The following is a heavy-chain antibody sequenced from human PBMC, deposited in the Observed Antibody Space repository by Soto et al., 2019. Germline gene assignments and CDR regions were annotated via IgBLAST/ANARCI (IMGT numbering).Heavy chain of an antibody. V-gene: IGHV3-23*01. CDR2: ISCNGGNT. CDR1: GFTFSSYA. J-gene: IGHJ4*02. D-gene: IGHD6-19*01. Sequence: GALRLSCAASGFTFSSYAMGWVRQAPGKGLEWVSNISCNGGNTNYADSVKGRFTISRDNSKNTLFLQVNSLRAEDTAIYYCARAAYTSGYYYFDHWGQGTPVTVSS. CDR3: ARAAYTSGYYYFDH.